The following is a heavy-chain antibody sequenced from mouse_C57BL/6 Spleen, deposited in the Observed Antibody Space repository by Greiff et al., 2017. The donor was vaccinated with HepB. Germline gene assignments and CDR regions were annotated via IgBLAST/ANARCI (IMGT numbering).Heavy chain of an antibody. CDR2: IYPGDGDT. D-gene: IGHD1-1*01. CDR1: GYAFSSSW. Sequence: QVQLQQSGPELVKPGASVKISCKASGYAFSSSWMNWVKQRPGKGLEWIGRIYPGDGDTNYNGKFKGKATLTADKSSSTAYMQLSSLTSEDSAVYFCAIYYYGSSYEGFDYWGRGTTLTVSS. V-gene: IGHV1-82*01. CDR3: AIYYYGSSYEGFDY. J-gene: IGHJ2*01.